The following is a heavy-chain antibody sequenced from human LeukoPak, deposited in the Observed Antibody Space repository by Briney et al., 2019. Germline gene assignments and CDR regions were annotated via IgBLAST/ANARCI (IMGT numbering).Heavy chain of an antibody. J-gene: IGHJ3*02. Sequence: GASVKVSCKASGYTFSDYYIHWVRQAPGQGLQWMGWINPKTGDTNYPQKSQGRVTMTRDTSISTAYMELSRLRSDDTAVYYCARRSRNGLDAFDIWGQGTMVTVSS. CDR1: GYTFSDYY. V-gene: IGHV1-2*02. CDR3: ARRSRNGLDAFDI. D-gene: IGHD2-8*01. CDR2: INPKTGDT.